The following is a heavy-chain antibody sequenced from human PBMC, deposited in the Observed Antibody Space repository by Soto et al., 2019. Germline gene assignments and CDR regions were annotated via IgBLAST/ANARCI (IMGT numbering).Heavy chain of an antibody. V-gene: IGHV4-31*03. CDR1: GGSISSGGYY. CDR2: IYYSGST. D-gene: IGHD6-6*01. CDR3: ARDHSSRSSSAGGVINWFDP. J-gene: IGHJ5*02. Sequence: PAETLSLTCTVSGGSISSGGYYWSWIRQHPGKGLEWIGYIYYSGSTYYNPSLKSRVTISVDTSKNQFSLKLSSVTAADTAVYYCARDHSSRSSSAGGVINWFDPWGQGTLVTVSS.